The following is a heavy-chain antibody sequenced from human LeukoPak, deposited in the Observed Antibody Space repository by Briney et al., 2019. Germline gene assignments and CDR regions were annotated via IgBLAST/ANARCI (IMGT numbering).Heavy chain of an antibody. Sequence: PSETLSLTCTVSGDSISSGSDYWGWIRQSPGKDLEWIGSIYYSGSTHYNPSLKSRVTISVDTSKKQFSLKLSSVTAADTAVYYCARNSSGWSFDYWGQGTLVTVSS. J-gene: IGHJ4*01. CDR3: ARNSSGWSFDY. D-gene: IGHD6-19*01. V-gene: IGHV4-39*01. CDR1: GDSISSGSDY. CDR2: IYYSGST.